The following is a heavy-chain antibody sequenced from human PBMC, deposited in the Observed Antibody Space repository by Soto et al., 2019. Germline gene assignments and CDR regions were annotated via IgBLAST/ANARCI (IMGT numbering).Heavy chain of an antibody. CDR1: GFTFSRYS. Sequence: GGTLRLSCAASGFTFSRYSMNWVRQAPGKGLEWVSSVSSSSSHIYYADSVKGRFAISRDNADNSLYLQMNSLRADDTAVYFCVRGISDYVVVVPAAPNGWGQGTTGTFSS. D-gene: IGHD2-2*01. CDR3: VRGISDYVVVVPAAPNG. J-gene: IGHJ6*02. V-gene: IGHV3-21*01. CDR2: VSSSSSHI.